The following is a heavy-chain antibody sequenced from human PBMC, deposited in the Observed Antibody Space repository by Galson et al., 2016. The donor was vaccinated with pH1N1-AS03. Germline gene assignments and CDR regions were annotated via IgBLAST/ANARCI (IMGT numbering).Heavy chain of an antibody. J-gene: IGHJ6*02. D-gene: IGHD6-13*01. CDR2: ISPYNGNT. Sequence: SVKVSCKASGYTFASYNTNWVRQAPGQGLEWMGWISPYNGNTKYAQKFQDRVTMTTDTSTSTAYMEVRSLRSDDTAMYYCARPGYSSSYYADYFGMDLWGQGTTVTVSS. V-gene: IGHV1-18*01. CDR3: ARPGYSSSYYADYFGMDL. CDR1: GYTFASYN.